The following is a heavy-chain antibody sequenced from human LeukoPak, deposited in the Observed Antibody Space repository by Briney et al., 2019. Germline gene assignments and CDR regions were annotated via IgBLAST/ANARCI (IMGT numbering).Heavy chain of an antibody. J-gene: IGHJ4*02. CDR2: IYPGDSDT. V-gene: IGHV5-51*01. D-gene: IGHD5-12*01. Sequence: GESLKISCKGSGYSFTSYWIGWVRQMPGKGLKWMGIIYPGDSDTRYSPSFQGQVTISADKSISTAYLQWSSLKASDTAMYYCARLPWGYSGYDRGLDYWGQGTLVTVSS. CDR1: GYSFTSYW. CDR3: ARLPWGYSGYDRGLDY.